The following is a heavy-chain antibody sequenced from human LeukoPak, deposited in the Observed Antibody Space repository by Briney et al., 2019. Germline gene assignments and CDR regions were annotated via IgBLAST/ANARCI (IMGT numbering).Heavy chain of an antibody. J-gene: IGHJ4*02. CDR2: INPNSGGT. Sequence: GASVKVSCKASGYTFTGYYMHWVRQAPGQGLEWMGWINPNSGGTNYAPKLQGRVIMTTDTSTSTVYMELRSLRSDDTAVYYCARVGHRDEDHFDCWGQGTLVTVSS. CDR1: GYTFTGYY. V-gene: IGHV1-2*02. CDR3: ARVGHRDEDHFDC. D-gene: IGHD5-24*01.